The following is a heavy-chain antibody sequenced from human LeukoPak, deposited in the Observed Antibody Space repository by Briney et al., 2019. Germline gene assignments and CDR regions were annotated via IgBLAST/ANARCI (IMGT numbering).Heavy chain of an antibody. CDR2: ISSSSSYI. Sequence: GGSLRLSCAASGFTFSSYSMNWVRQAPGKGLEWVSSISSSSSYIHSADSVKGRFTISRDNAKNSLYLQMNSLRAEDTAVYYCARDGTTVTTYDYWGQGTLVTVSS. D-gene: IGHD4-17*01. CDR3: ARDGTTVTTYDY. J-gene: IGHJ4*02. V-gene: IGHV3-21*01. CDR1: GFTFSSYS.